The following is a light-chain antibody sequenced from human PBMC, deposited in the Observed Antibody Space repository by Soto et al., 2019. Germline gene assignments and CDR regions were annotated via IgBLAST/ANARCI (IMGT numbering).Light chain of an antibody. CDR3: CSYTSGTTRVL. Sequence: QSVLTQPASVSGSPGQSITISCTGGSSDVGAYKYVSWYQHHPGKAPKLIIYEVSNRPSGVSDRFSGSKSGNTASLTISGLQAEDEADYYCCSYTSGTTRVLFGGGTKLTVL. CDR2: EVS. CDR1: SSDVGAYKY. J-gene: IGLJ2*01. V-gene: IGLV2-14*01.